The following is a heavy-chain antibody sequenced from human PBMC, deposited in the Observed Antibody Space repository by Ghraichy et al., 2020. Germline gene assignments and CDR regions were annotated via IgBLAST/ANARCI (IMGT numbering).Heavy chain of an antibody. CDR1: EFTFHGYP. J-gene: IGHJ3*01. V-gene: IGHV3-23*01. D-gene: IGHD3-10*01. Sequence: GGSLRLSCAVSEFTFHGYPMTWVRLAPGKGLEWVSTLGADGRSTFYADSVKGRFTISRDKSETTLYLQMTSLRAEDTAVYYCAKEGGRLGEGAFDVWGQGTMVTVSS. CDR2: LGADGRST. CDR3: AKEGGRLGEGAFDV.